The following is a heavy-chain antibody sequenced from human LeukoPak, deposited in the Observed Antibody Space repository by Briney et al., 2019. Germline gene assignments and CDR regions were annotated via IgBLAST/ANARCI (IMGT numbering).Heavy chain of an antibody. CDR3: AKGDDRDYYYYMDV. D-gene: IGHD5-24*01. Sequence: PGGSLRLSCAASGFTFDDYAMHWVRQAPGKGLEWVSGISWNSGSIGYADSVKGRFTISRDNAKNSLYLQMNSLRAEDTALYYCAKGDDRDYYYYMDVWGKGTTVTISS. CDR2: ISWNSGSI. J-gene: IGHJ6*03. V-gene: IGHV3-9*01. CDR1: GFTFDDYA.